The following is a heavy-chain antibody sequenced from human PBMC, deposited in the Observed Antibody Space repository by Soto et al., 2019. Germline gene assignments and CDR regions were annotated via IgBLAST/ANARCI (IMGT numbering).Heavy chain of an antibody. J-gene: IGHJ6*02. CDR1: GGSISSSSYY. V-gene: IGHV4-39*01. CDR3: AGHVSRCSSYYGMEV. Sequence: QLQLQESGPGLVKPSETLSLTCTVSGGSISSSSYYWGWIRQPPGKGLEWIGSIYYSGSTYYNPSLKTRVTISVDTSKDQFSVKLSSVTAADTAVYYCAGHVSRCSSYYGMEVWCRGTTVTVSS. CDR2: IYYSGST. D-gene: IGHD2-8*01.